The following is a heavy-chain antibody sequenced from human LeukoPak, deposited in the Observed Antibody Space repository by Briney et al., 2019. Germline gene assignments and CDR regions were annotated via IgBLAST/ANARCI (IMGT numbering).Heavy chain of an antibody. Sequence: SETLSLTCTVSGGSISSYYWSWIRQPPGKGLEWIGYIYYSGSTYYNPSLKSRVTISVDTSKNQFSLKLSSVTAADTAVYYCARGSRYGDYFDYWGQGTLVTVSS. CDR3: ARGSRYGDYFDY. D-gene: IGHD4-17*01. V-gene: IGHV4-59*12. J-gene: IGHJ4*02. CDR1: GGSISSYY. CDR2: IYYSGST.